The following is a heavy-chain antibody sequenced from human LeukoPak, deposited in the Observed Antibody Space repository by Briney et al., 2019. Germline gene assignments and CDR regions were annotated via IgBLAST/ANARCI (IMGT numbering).Heavy chain of an antibody. J-gene: IGHJ4*02. CDR1: GFTVSSNY. CDR3: ARGAFNHFDY. V-gene: IGHV3-53*04. CDR2: IYSGGST. Sequence: PGGSLRLSCAPSGFTVSSNYMSWVRQAPGKGLEWVSVIYSGGSTYYADSVKGRFTISRHNSKNTLYLQMNSLRAEDTAVYYCARGAFNHFDYWGQGTLVTVSS.